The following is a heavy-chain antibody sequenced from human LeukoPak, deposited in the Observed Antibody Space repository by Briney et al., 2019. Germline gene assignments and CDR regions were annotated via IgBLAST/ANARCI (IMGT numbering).Heavy chain of an antibody. V-gene: IGHV4-39*07. CDR2: VHYGGST. CDR3: ARAPRVYYYYYMDV. J-gene: IGHJ6*03. Sequence: PSETLSLTCTVSGGSITSNDDYWGWIRQPPGKGLEWIGSVHYGGSTYYNPSLKSRVTISVDTSKNQFSLKLSSVTAADTAVYYCARAPRVYYYYYMDVWGKGTTVTVSS. D-gene: IGHD3-10*01. CDR1: GGSITSNDDY.